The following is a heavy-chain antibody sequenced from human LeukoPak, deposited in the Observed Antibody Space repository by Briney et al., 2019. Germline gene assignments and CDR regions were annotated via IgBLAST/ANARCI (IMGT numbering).Heavy chain of an antibody. Sequence: GASVKVSCKASGGTFSSYAISWVRQAPGQGLEWMGGIIPIFGTADYAQKFQGRVTITADESTSTAYMELSSLRSEDTAVYYCARDAEYYYDSSGYPREAFDIWGQGTMVTVSS. J-gene: IGHJ3*02. D-gene: IGHD3-22*01. CDR2: IIPIFGTA. CDR3: ARDAEYYYDSSGYPREAFDI. CDR1: GGTFSSYA. V-gene: IGHV1-69*13.